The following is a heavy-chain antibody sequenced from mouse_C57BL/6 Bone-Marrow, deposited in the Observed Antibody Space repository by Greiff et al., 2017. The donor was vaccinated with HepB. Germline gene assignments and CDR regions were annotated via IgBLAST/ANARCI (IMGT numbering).Heavy chain of an antibody. CDR3: ARWGGLRPSGFDY. J-gene: IGHJ2*01. CDR1: GYTFTSYW. D-gene: IGHD1-1*01. V-gene: IGHV1-55*01. CDR2: IYPGSGST. Sequence: QVQLQQPGAELVKPGASVKMSCKASGYTFTSYWITWVKQRPGQGLEWIGDIYPGSGSTNYNEKFMSKATLTVDTSSSTAYMQLSSLTSEDSAVYYCARWGGLRPSGFDYWGQGTTLTVSS.